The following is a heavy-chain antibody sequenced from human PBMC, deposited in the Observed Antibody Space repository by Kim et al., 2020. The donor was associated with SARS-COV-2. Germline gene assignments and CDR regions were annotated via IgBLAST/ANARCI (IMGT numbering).Heavy chain of an antibody. CDR1: GYTLTELS. CDR2: FDPEDGET. Sequence: ASVKVSCKVSGYTLTELSMHWVQQAPGKGLEWMGGFDPEDGETIYAQKFHGRVTMTEDTSTDTAYMELSSLRSEDTAVYYCATGFVLDGSLRPKYYYYYGMDVWGQGTTVTVSS. D-gene: IGHD3-10*01. V-gene: IGHV1-24*01. CDR3: ATGFVLDGSLRPKYYYYYGMDV. J-gene: IGHJ6*02.